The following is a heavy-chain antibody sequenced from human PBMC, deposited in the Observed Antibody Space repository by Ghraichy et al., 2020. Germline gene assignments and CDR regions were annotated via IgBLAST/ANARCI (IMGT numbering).Heavy chain of an antibody. CDR2: IKQDGSEK. D-gene: IGHD1-26*01. CDR1: GFTFSSYW. J-gene: IGHJ6*03. Sequence: GGSLRLSCAASGFTFSSYWMSWVRQAPGKGLEWVANIKQDGSEKYYVDSVKGRFTISRDNAKNSLYLQMNSLRAEDTAVYYCARDNMGATTTLYYYYYMDVWGKGTTVTVSS. V-gene: IGHV3-7*01. CDR3: ARDNMGATTTLYYYYYMDV.